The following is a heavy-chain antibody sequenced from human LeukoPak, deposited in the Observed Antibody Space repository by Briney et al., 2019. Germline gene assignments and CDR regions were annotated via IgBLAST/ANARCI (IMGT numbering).Heavy chain of an antibody. CDR3: AKVGEAVAGRPGAFDI. J-gene: IGHJ3*02. CDR1: GFTFSSYA. D-gene: IGHD6-19*01. CDR2: ISGSGGST. Sequence: PGGSLRLSCAASGFTFSSYAMSWVRQAPGKGLEWVSTISGSGGSTYYADSVKGRFTISRDNSKNTLYLQMNSLRAEDTAVYYCAKVGEAVAGRPGAFDIWGQGTMVTVSS. V-gene: IGHV3-23*01.